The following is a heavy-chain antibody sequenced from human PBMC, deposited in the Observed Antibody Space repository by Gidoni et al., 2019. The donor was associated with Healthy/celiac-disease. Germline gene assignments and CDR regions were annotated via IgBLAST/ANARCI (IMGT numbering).Heavy chain of an antibody. CDR1: GGSISSGSYY. Sequence: QVQLQESGPGLVKPSQTLSLTCPVSGGSISSGSYYWSWIRQPAGKGLEWIGRIYTSGSTNYNPSLKSRVTISVDTSKNQFSLKLSSVTAADTAVYYCARAYSSSPGVVDVWGQGTTVTVSS. CDR3: ARAYSSSPGVVDV. J-gene: IGHJ6*02. CDR2: IYTSGST. V-gene: IGHV4-61*02. D-gene: IGHD6-6*01.